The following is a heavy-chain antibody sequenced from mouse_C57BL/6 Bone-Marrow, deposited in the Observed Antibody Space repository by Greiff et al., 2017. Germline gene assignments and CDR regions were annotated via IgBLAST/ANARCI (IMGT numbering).Heavy chain of an antibody. CDR3: ARSPWLLNFDY. V-gene: IGHV1-80*01. CDR1: GYAFSSYW. CDR2: IFPGDGDT. D-gene: IGHD2-3*01. J-gene: IGHJ2*01. Sequence: QVHVKQSGAELVKPGASVKISCKASGYAFSSYWMNWVKQRPGKGLEWIGQIFPGDGDTNYNGKFKGKATLTADKSSSTAYMQLSSLTSEDSAVYFCARSPWLLNFDYWGQGTTLTVSS.